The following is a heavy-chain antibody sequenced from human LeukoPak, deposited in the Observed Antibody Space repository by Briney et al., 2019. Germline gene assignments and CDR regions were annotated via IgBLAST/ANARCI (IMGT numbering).Heavy chain of an antibody. CDR1: GFTVSSNY. D-gene: IGHD3-22*01. J-gene: IGHJ4*02. V-gene: IGHV3-23*01. Sequence: SGGSLRLSCAASGFTVSSNYMSWVRQAPGKGLEWVSAISGSGGSTYYADSVKGRFTISRDNSKNTLYLQMNSLRAEDTAVYYCAKDEEGDSSGYYDYWGQGTLVTVSS. CDR3: AKDEEGDSSGYYDY. CDR2: ISGSGGST.